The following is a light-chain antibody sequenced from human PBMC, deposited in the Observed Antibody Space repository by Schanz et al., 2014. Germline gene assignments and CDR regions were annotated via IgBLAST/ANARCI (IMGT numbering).Light chain of an antibody. CDR2: DAS. J-gene: IGKJ1*01. CDR3: QQYGSSPKT. V-gene: IGKV3-20*01. Sequence: EIVLTQSPGTLSLSPGERATLSCRASQSVSSSYLAWYRQKPGQAPRLLIYDASNRATGIPDRFSGSGSGTDFTLTISRLEPEDFAVYYCQQYGSSPKTFGQGTKVEIK. CDR1: QSVSSSY.